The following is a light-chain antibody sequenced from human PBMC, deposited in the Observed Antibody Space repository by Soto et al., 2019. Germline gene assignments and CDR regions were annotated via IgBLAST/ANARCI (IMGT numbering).Light chain of an antibody. CDR2: AAS. CDR1: QGISSY. J-gene: IGKJ2*01. Sequence: DIQMTQSPSSLSVSIGDRVTITCRASQGISSYLAWYQQKPGKVPKLLIYAASALQSGVPSRFSGSGSGTDFTLTISSLQPEDVATYYCQKFNSVPHTFGQGTKLEIK. CDR3: QKFNSVPHT. V-gene: IGKV1-27*01.